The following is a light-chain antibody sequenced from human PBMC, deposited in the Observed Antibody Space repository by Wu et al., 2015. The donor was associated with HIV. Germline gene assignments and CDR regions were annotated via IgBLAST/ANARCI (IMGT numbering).Light chain of an antibody. V-gene: IGKV3-20*01. Sequence: EIILTQSPDTLSLSPGERATLSCRASQSVSSSYLAWYQQKPGQAPRLLIYGASSRATGIPDRFSGNGSGTDFTLTISRLEPEDFAVYYCQQYGSSPLTFGGGTKVEIK. CDR1: QSVSSSY. J-gene: IGKJ4*01. CDR3: QQYGSSPLT. CDR2: GAS.